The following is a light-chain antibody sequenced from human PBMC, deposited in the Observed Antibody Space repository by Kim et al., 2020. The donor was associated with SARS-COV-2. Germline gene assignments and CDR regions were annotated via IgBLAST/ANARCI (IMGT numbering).Light chain of an antibody. CDR1: SGSIASNY. CDR3: QSYDSSNHVV. V-gene: IGLV6-57*04. CDR2: EDN. Sequence: NFMLTQPHSVSESPGKTVTISCTRSSGSIASNYVQWYQQRPGSAPTTVIYEDNQRPSGVPDRFSGSIDSSSNSASLTISGLKTEDEADYYCQSYDSSNHVVFGGVTQLTVL. J-gene: IGLJ2*01.